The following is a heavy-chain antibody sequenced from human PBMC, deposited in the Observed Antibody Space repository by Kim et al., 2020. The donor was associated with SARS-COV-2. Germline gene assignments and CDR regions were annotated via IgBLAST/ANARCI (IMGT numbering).Heavy chain of an antibody. J-gene: IGHJ4*02. V-gene: IGHV4-30-2*04. CDR3: ARVGVGAMDY. D-gene: IGHD1-26*01. CDR2: ST. Sequence: STHTTPPIKSRVTISVDTSKNQFSLTLSSVTAADTAVYYCARVGVGAMDYWGQGTLVTVSS.